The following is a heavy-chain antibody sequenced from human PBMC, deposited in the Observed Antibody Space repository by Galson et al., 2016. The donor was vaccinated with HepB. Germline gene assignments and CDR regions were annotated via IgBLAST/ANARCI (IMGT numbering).Heavy chain of an antibody. J-gene: IGHJ4*02. Sequence: CAISGDSVSSTSANWNWIRQSPSRGLEWLGRTYYKSKWYNDYAVSVQSRITINPDTSKNKFSLQLDSMTPTDTDVYYCARTSPFNTGTFDYWGQGTLVTVSS. CDR3: ARTSPFNTGTFDY. D-gene: IGHD1-7*01. CDR2: TYYKSKWYN. V-gene: IGHV6-1*01. CDR1: GDSVSSTSAN.